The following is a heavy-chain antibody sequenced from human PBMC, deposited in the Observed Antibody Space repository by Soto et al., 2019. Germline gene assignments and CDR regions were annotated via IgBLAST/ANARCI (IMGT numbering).Heavy chain of an antibody. D-gene: IGHD5-18*01. CDR3: ARDSHIQLRLNWNFDL. J-gene: IGHJ2*01. CDR1: GYPFDEFG. Sequence: GGSLRLSCAASGYPFDEFGMSWVRQVPGKRPEWIAGINWTGGRSGYADSVKGRFTISRDNAMKSVYLQMGSLRVEDTAVYYCARDSHIQLRLNWNFDLWGRGTLVTVS. CDR2: INWTGGRS. V-gene: IGHV3-20*04.